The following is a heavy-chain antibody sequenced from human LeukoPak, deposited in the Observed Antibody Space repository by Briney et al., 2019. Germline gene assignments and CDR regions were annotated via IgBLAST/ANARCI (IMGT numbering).Heavy chain of an antibody. V-gene: IGHV4-4*02. Sequence: SETLSLTCTVSGGSISSPNWWNWVRQPPGKGLEWIGEIYHSGNTHYNPSLKSRLTISVDKSKNHFSLRLSSVTAADTAVYYCATLTLSGSKIDYWGQGTLVTVSS. CDR1: GGSISSPNW. J-gene: IGHJ4*02. D-gene: IGHD3-3*01. CDR2: IYHSGNT. CDR3: ATLTLSGSKIDY.